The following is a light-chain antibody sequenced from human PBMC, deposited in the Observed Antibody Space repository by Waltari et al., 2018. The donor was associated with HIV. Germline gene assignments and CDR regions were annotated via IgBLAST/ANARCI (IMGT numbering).Light chain of an antibody. J-gene: IGLJ1*01. CDR3: CSCPRSGIRYD. CDR1: SSNVGSDDL. CDR2: EVT. Sequence: QSALTQPASVSGSPGQSITISCTGTSSNVGSDDLVSWYQQHPGEAPKLIIYEVTKRPSGVSKRFSGSKSGNTASLTIAGLQAEDEADYYCCSCPRSGIRYDFGTGTKVTVL. V-gene: IGLV2-23*02.